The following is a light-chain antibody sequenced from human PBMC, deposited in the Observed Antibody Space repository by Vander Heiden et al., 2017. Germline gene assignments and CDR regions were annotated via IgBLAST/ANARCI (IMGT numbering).Light chain of an antibody. J-gene: IGLJ1*01. CDR2: EGS. CDR1: SSDVGSYNL. CDR3: CSYAGSSTSYV. Sequence: QSALTQPASVSGSPGQSITISCTGTSSDVGSYNLVSWYQQHPGKAPKLMIYEGSKRPSGVSNRFSGSKSGNTASLTISGLQAEDEADYYCCSYAGSSTSYVFGTGNKVNVL. V-gene: IGLV2-23*01.